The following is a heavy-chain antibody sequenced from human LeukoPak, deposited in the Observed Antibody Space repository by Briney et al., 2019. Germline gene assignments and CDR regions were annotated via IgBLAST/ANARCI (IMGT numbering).Heavy chain of an antibody. J-gene: IGHJ4*02. CDR2: FDPEDGET. D-gene: IGHD6-13*01. CDR1: GYTFTSYD. V-gene: IGHV1-24*01. CDR3: ATARRAAAGTTYFDY. Sequence: ASVKVSCKASGYTFTSYDINWVRQATGQGLEWMGGFDPEDGETIYAQKFQGRVTMTEDTSTDTAYMELSSLRSEDTAVYYCATARRAAAGTTYFDYWGQGTLVTVSS.